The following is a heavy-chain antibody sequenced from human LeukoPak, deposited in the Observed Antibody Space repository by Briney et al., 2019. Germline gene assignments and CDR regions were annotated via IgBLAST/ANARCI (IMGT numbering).Heavy chain of an antibody. D-gene: IGHD6-13*01. CDR2: IRYDGGNK. CDR3: AKAAVYSSSWTPFDD. CDR1: GFIFSSHG. J-gene: IGHJ4*02. V-gene: IGHV3-30*02. Sequence: GGSLRLSCAASGFIFSSHGLHWVRQAPGKGLEWVAFIRYDGGNKYYADSVKGRFTISRDNSKNTLYLQMNSLRAEDTAVYYCAKAAVYSSSWTPFDDWGQGTLVTVSS.